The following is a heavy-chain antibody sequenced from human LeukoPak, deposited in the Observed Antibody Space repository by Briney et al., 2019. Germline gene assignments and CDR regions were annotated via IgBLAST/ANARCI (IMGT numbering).Heavy chain of an antibody. D-gene: IGHD3-22*01. CDR2: IYYSGST. J-gene: IGHJ4*02. V-gene: IGHV4-59*01. CDR1: GFTFSSYS. CDR3: ARDYDSSGHSLD. Sequence: GSLRLSCAASGFTFSSYSMNWIRQAPGKGLEWIGYIYYSGSTNYNPSLKSRVTISIDTSKNQFSLNLNSVTAADTAVYCCARDYDSSGHSLDWGQGTLVTVSS.